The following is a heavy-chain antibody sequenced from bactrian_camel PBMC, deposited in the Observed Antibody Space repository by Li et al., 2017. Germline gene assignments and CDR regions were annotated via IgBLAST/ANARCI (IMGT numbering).Heavy chain of an antibody. Sequence: VQLVESGGGLEQPGGSLRLSCAASGFTFSSVWMSWVRQAPGKGLEWVSTINHGGSSTDYADSVKGRFTCSRDDAKNTLYLQMNSLKTEDTAVYYCATAAWFALVPSNYWGQGTQVTVS. CDR3: ATAAWFALVPSNY. D-gene: IGHD1*01. CDR1: GFTFSSVW. V-gene: IGHV3S1*01. CDR2: INHGGSST. J-gene: IGHJ4*01.